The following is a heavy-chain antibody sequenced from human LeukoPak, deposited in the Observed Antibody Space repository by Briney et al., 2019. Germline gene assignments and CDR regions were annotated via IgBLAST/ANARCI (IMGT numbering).Heavy chain of an antibody. J-gene: IGHJ4*02. CDR2: IKQDESEK. V-gene: IGHV3-7*01. CDR3: ARASTGTCDS. CDR1: GFTFSSYW. Sequence: PGGSLRLSCAASGFTFSSYWMSWVRQAPGKGLEWVANIKQDESEKYYVDSVNGRFTISRDNVKNSLFLQMYRLRDEDTAVYYCARASTGTCDSWGQGTLVTVSS. D-gene: IGHD3-9*01.